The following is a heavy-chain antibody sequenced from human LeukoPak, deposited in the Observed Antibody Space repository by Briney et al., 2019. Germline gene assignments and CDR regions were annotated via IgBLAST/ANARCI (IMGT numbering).Heavy chain of an antibody. J-gene: IGHJ4*02. CDR1: GYTFTSYY. D-gene: IGHD1-26*01. Sequence: ASVKVSCKASGYTFTSYYMHWVRQAPGQGLEWMGIINPSGGSTSYAQKFQGRVTMTRDTSTSTVYMELSSLRSEDTAVYYCASDRPGGSGSHPNYFDYWGQGTLVTVSS. CDR3: ASDRPGGSGSHPNYFDY. V-gene: IGHV1-46*03. CDR2: INPSGGST.